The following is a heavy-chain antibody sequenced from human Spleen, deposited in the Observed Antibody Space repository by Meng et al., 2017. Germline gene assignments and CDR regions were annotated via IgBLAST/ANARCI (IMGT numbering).Heavy chain of an antibody. Sequence: QVQLQQWGAGLLKPSETLSLTCAVYGGSFSGYYWSWIRQPPGKGLEWIGEINHSGSTNYNPSLRSRVTISVDTSKNQFSLKLSSVTAADTAVYYCASYNSGWPQFDYWGQGTLVTVSS. D-gene: IGHD6-19*01. CDR3: ASYNSGWPQFDY. CDR1: GGSFSGYY. CDR2: INHSGST. J-gene: IGHJ4*02. V-gene: IGHV4-34*01.